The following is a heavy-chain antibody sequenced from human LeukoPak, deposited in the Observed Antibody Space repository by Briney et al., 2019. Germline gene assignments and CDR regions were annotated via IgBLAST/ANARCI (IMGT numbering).Heavy chain of an antibody. CDR3: SRSLYYYGWGIYSGRELDY. D-gene: IGHD3-10*01. Sequence: PSETLSLTCAVYGGSFSGYYWSWIRQPPGKGLEWIGEINHSGSTNYNPSLKSRVTISVDTSKNQFSLKLSSVTAADTAVYYCSRSLYYYGWGIYSGRELDYWGRGPLVTVP. CDR2: INHSGST. CDR1: GGSFSGYY. V-gene: IGHV4-34*01. J-gene: IGHJ4*02.